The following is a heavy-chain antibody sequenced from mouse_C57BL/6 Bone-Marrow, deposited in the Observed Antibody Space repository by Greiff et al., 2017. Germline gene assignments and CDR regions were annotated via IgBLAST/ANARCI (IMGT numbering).Heavy chain of an antibody. D-gene: IGHD2-5*01. V-gene: IGHV1-55*01. J-gene: IGHJ1*03. CDR3: ARPYYSNDWYFDV. CDR2: IYPGSGST. CDR1: GYTFTSYW. Sequence: QVQLQQPGAELVKPGASVKMSCKASGYTFTSYWITWVKPRPGQGLEWIGDIYPGSGSTNYNEKFKSKATLTVDTSSSPAYMQLSILTSEDSAVYYCARPYYSNDWYFDVWGTGTTVTVSS.